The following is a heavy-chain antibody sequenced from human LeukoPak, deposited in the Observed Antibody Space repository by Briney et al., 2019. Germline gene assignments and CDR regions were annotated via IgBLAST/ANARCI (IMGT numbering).Heavy chain of an antibody. J-gene: IGHJ3*02. V-gene: IGHV3-21*01. D-gene: IGHD3-22*01. CDR1: GFTFSSYW. Sequence: GGSLRLSCAASGFTFSSYWMHWVRQAPGKGLEWVSSISSSSSYIYYADSVKGRFTISRDNAKNSLYLQMNSLRAEDTAVYYCARAMQYYYDSSGYYYGSRDAFDIWGQGTMVTVSS. CDR3: ARAMQYYYDSSGYYYGSRDAFDI. CDR2: ISSSSSYI.